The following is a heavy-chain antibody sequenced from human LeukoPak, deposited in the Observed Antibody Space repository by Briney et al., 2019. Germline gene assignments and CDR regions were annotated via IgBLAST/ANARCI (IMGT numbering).Heavy chain of an antibody. V-gene: IGHV4-39*01. J-gene: IGHJ4*02. CDR2: IFYSGST. D-gene: IGHD4-23*01. Sequence: PSETLSLTCTVSGGSISSGSFYWGWIRQPPGKGLEWIGSIFYSGSTYYNSSLKSRVTISVDTSKNQFSLKVSSVTAADTPVYYCARGDWLHNGGNGPDFWGQGTLVTVSS. CDR3: ARGDWLHNGGNGPDF. CDR1: GGSISSGSFY.